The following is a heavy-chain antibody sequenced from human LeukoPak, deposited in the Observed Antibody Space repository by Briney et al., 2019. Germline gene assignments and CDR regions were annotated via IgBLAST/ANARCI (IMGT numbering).Heavy chain of an antibody. CDR1: GFTFSSYA. D-gene: IGHD3-16*01. CDR2: LRGDGST. Sequence: GGSLRLSCVASGFTFSSYAMSWVRQAPARGLEWVASLRGDGSTFYADSVKGRFTLSRDESRNTVYLQLTYLRVEDTAVYYCATASWVSSADAVLWGQGTPVTVSS. V-gene: IGHV3-23*01. CDR3: ATASWVSSADAVL. J-gene: IGHJ4*02.